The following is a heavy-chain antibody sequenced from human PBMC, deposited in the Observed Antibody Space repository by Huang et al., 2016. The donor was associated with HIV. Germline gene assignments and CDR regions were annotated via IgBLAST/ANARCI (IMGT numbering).Heavy chain of an antibody. Sequence: QVQLVQSGAEVKKPGASVKVSCKPSGYTFADYFIHWGRQAPGQGLDGMAWLNPENGATNYAQKFLGRVTVTGDTSINTAYMEFSGLTSDDTANYYCTRDGVAPDEEFDYWGQGTLIIVSS. J-gene: IGHJ4*02. D-gene: IGHD5-12*01. CDR2: LNPENGAT. V-gene: IGHV1-2*02. CDR1: GYTFADYF. CDR3: TRDGVAPDEEFDY.